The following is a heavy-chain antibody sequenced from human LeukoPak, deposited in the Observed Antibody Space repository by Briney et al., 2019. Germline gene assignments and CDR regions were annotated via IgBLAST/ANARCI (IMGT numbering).Heavy chain of an antibody. CDR3: ARGYDFWSGYQVEAFDI. V-gene: IGHV3-33*01. J-gene: IGHJ3*02. CDR2: IWYDGSNK. CDR1: GFTFSSYG. D-gene: IGHD3-3*01. Sequence: GGSLLLSCAASGFTFSSYGMHWVRQAPGKGLEWVAVIWYDGSNKYYADSVKGRFTISRDNSKNTLYLQMNSLRAEDTAVYYCARGYDFWSGYQVEAFDIWGQGTMVTVSS.